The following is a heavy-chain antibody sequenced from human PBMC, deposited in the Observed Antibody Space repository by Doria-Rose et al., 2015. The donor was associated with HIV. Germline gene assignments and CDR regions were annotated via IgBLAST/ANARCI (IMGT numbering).Heavy chain of an antibody. Sequence: QITLKESGPVLVKPTETLTLTCTVSGVSLSSPGMGVSWIRQPPGKALEWLAIIFSDDERSYITSLKSRLTISRGTSKSLVVLTMTDMDPVDTATYYCARIKSSRWYHKYYFDFWGQGTLVIVSA. J-gene: IGHJ4*02. CDR2: IFSDDER. CDR3: ARIKSSRWYHKYYFDF. CDR1: GVSLSSPGMG. V-gene: IGHV2-26*01. D-gene: IGHD6-13*01.